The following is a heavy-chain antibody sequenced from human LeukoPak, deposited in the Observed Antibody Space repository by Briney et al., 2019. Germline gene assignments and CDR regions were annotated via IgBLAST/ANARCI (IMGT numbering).Heavy chain of an antibody. CDR2: ISGSGGST. CDR1: GFTFSSYA. J-gene: IGHJ4*02. V-gene: IGHV3-23*01. CDR3: AKDERYCSSTSCKLSEFDY. Sequence: GGSLRFSCAASGFTFSSYAMSWVRQAPGKGLEWVSAISGSGGSTYYADSVKGRFTISRDNSKNTLYLQMNSLRAEDTAVYYCAKDERYCSSTSCKLSEFDYWGQGTLVTVSS. D-gene: IGHD2-2*01.